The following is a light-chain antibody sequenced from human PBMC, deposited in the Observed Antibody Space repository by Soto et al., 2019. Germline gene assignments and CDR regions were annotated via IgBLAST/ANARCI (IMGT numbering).Light chain of an antibody. CDR1: TGTVTSGHY. J-gene: IGLJ3*02. CDR2: NTS. V-gene: IGLV7-46*01. CDR3: LLSYSGARV. Sequence: QAVVTQEPSLTVSPGGTVTLTCGSSTGTVTSGHYPYWFHQKPGQAPRTLVYNTSDKHSWTPARFSGSLLGGKAALTLSGAQPEDEADFYCLLSYSGARVFCGGTKVTVL.